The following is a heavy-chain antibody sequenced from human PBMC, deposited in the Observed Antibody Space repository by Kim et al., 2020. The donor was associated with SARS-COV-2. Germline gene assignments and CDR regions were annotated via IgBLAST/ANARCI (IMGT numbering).Heavy chain of an antibody. Sequence: SETLSLTCTVSGGSTSSYYWSWIRQPPGKGLEWIGNIYYTGSTNYNPSLKSRVTISVDTSKNQFSLKLTSVTAADTAVYYCARTPPLDTQYLRPRAVWFDPWGQGTLVTVSS. J-gene: IGHJ5*02. V-gene: IGHV4-59*13. CDR1: GGSTSSYY. CDR3: ARTPPLDTQYLRPRAVWFDP. CDR2: IYYTGST. D-gene: IGHD2-15*01.